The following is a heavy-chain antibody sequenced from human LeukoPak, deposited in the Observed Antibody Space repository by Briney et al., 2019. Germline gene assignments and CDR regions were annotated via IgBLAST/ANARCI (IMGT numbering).Heavy chain of an antibody. CDR1: GFTFSSYS. D-gene: IGHD3-16*02. J-gene: IGHJ4*02. V-gene: IGHV3-21*01. CDR2: ISSSSSYI. CDR3: ARDMITFGGVIGDFDY. Sequence: GGSLRLSCEGSGFTFSSYSMNWVRQAPGKGLEWVSSISSSSSYIYYADSVKGRFTISRDNAKNSLYLQMNSLRAEDTAVYYCARDMITFGGVIGDFDYWGQGTLVTVSS.